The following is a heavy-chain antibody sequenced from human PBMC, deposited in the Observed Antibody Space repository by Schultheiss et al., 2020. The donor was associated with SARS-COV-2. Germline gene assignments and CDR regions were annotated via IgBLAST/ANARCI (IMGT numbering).Heavy chain of an antibody. J-gene: IGHJ6*03. D-gene: IGHD3-3*01. Sequence: SETLSLTCTVSGGSISSYYWSWIRQPPGKGLEWIECITNSGYTFYNPSLKSRVTISVDRSKNQFSLKLSSVTAADTAVYYCARHADFPTYYYMDVWGKGTTVTVSS. CDR2: ITNSGYT. V-gene: IGHV4-59*08. CDR3: ARHADFPTYYYMDV. CDR1: GGSISSYY.